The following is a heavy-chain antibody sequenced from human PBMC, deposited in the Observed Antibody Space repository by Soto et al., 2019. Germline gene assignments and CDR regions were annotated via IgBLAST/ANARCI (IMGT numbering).Heavy chain of an antibody. V-gene: IGHV1-8*01. D-gene: IGHD3-3*01. CDR2: MNPNSGNT. J-gene: IGHJ4*02. CDR1: GYTFTSYD. CDR3: ARGRGTIFGVVIYRHFDY. Sequence: GASVKVSCKASGYTFTSYDINWVRQATGQGLEWIGWMNPNSGNTGYAQKFQGRVTMTRNTSISTAYMELSSLRSEDTAVYYCARGRGTIFGVVIYRHFDYWGQGTLVTVSS.